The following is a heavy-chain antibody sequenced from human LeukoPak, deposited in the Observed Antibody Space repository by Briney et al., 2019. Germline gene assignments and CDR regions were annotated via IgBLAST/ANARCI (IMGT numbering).Heavy chain of an antibody. CDR3: TTEFGGQGY. D-gene: IGHD4-23*01. CDR1: GFTFSNVW. CDR2: TKTKTEGGTR. V-gene: IGHV3-15*01. J-gene: IGHJ4*02. Sequence: KPGGSLRLSCAVSGFTFSNVWMSWVRQAPGKGLEWVGRTKTKTEGGTRDYAAPVKGRFSISGDDSKNTLYLQMSSLKTEDTAVYYCTTEFGGQGYWGQGTLVTVSA.